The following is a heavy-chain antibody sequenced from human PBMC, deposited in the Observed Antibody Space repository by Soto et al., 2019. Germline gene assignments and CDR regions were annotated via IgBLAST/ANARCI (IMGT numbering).Heavy chain of an antibody. Sequence: QVQLVQSGAEVKKPGASVKVSCKASGYTFTSYDINWVRQATGQGLEWMGWMNPKSANTGSAQKFQGRVTMTRNTSISTSYMELSSLRSEDTAVYYCASGLYAFDVWGPGKVVTVSS. J-gene: IGHJ3*01. V-gene: IGHV1-8*01. D-gene: IGHD2-2*01. CDR2: MNPKSANT. CDR3: ASGLYAFDV. CDR1: GYTFTSYD.